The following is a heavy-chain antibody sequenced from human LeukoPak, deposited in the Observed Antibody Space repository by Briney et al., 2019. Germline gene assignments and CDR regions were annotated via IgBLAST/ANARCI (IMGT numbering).Heavy chain of an antibody. CDR3: ARDSSIDGSGEDDAFDI. V-gene: IGHV4-59*01. D-gene: IGHD3-10*01. J-gene: IGHJ3*02. CDR1: GGSISSYY. CDR2: IYYSGST. Sequence: SETLSLTCTVSGGSISSYYWSWIRQPPGKGLEWIGYIYYSGSTNYNPSLKSRVTISVDTSKNQFSLKLSSVTAADTAVYYCARDSSIDGSGEDDAFDIWGQGTMVTVSS.